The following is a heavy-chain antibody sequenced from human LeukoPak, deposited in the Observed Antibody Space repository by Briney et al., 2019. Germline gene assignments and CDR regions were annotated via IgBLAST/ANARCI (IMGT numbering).Heavy chain of an antibody. CDR1: GYSFTSYW. V-gene: IGHV5-51*01. Sequence: KAGESLKISCKGSGYSFTSYWIGWVRQMPGKGLEWMGIIYPGDSDTRYSPSFQGQVTISADKSISTAYLQWSSLKASDTAMYYCARLYYYDSSGSYYFDYWGQGTLVTVSS. J-gene: IGHJ4*02. D-gene: IGHD3-22*01. CDR2: IYPGDSDT. CDR3: ARLYYYDSSGSYYFDY.